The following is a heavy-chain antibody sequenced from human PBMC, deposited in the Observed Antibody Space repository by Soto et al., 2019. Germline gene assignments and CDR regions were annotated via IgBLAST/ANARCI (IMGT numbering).Heavy chain of an antibody. D-gene: IGHD2-21*02. J-gene: IGHJ4*02. Sequence: PSETLSLTCTVTGDSIISRNYYWGWIRQPPGKGLEWIGSIYYSGSTYNNPSLRSRVSMSIDTSKDQFSLKLKSVTAADTALYFCARQMTSVVTQAYFDVWGQGSLVTVSS. CDR2: IYYSGST. V-gene: IGHV4-39*01. CDR1: GDSIISRNYY. CDR3: ARQMTSVVTQAYFDV.